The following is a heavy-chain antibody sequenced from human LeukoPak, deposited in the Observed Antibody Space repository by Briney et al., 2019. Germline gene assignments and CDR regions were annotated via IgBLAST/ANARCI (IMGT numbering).Heavy chain of an antibody. CDR1: GGSFSGYY. J-gene: IGHJ4*02. D-gene: IGHD1-26*01. Sequence: SETLSLTCAVYGGSFSGYYWSWIRQPPGKGLEWVGEINHSGSTNYNPSLKNRVTISVDTSKNQFSLTLNSVTAADTAVYYCARGNPSGSSAAFDYWGQGTLVTVSS. V-gene: IGHV4-34*01. CDR2: INHSGST. CDR3: ARGNPSGSSAAFDY.